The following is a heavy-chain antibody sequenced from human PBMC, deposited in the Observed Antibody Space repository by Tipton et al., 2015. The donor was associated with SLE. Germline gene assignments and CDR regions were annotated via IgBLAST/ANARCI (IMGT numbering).Heavy chain of an antibody. CDR1: GASITHYY. D-gene: IGHD2-21*02. Sequence: TLFLTCTVSGASITHYYWSWIRQPPGKGLEWIGYISYSGGTNYNPSLKSRVTISVDTAKNQFSLKLTSVTAADTAVYYCARGMVTWRGAILGVDVWGQGTTVNVSS. CDR2: ISYSGGT. J-gene: IGHJ6*02. V-gene: IGHV4-59*08. CDR3: ARGMVTWRGAILGVDV.